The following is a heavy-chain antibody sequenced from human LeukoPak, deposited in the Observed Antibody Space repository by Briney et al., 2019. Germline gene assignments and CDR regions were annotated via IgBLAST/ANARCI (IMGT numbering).Heavy chain of an antibody. CDR1: GYTFTSYY. CDR2: VNPSGGST. D-gene: IGHD1-26*01. J-gene: IGHJ4*02. CDR3: ARRHKHYYQIDY. Sequence: ASLKVSCKASGYTFTSYYLYWVRRTPGQGLEWMGMVNPSGGSTSYAQKFQGRVTMTRDTSTTTVYMELSSLRSDDTAVFYCARRHKHYYQIDYWGQGTLVTVSS. V-gene: IGHV1-46*01.